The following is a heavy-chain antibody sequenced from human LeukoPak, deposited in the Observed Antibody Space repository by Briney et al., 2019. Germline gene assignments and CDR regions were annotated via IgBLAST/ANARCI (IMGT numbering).Heavy chain of an antibody. CDR3: AKDPYGTYYGRFDC. Sequence: GGSLRLSCAASGFTFGSHAMGWVRQPPGKGLEWVSGIVGSGDSTYYADSVKGRFTISRDNSKNTLYLQMNSLRGEDTALYYCAKDPYGTYYGRFDCWGQGTLVTVSS. V-gene: IGHV3-23*01. CDR1: GFTFGSHA. D-gene: IGHD1-26*01. J-gene: IGHJ4*02. CDR2: IVGSGDST.